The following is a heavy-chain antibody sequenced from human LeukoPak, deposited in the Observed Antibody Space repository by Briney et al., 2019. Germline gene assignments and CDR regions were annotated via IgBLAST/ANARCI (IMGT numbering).Heavy chain of an antibody. CDR2: IYTSGST. Sequence: SETLSLTCTVSGGSISSYYWSWIRQPAGKGLEWIGRIYTSGSTNYNPSLKSRVTMSVDTSKNQFSLKLSSVTAADTAVYYCARPETAAVAAAGTQYFQHWGQGTLVTVSS. V-gene: IGHV4-4*07. D-gene: IGHD6-13*01. CDR3: ARPETAAVAAAGTQYFQH. J-gene: IGHJ1*01. CDR1: GGSISSYY.